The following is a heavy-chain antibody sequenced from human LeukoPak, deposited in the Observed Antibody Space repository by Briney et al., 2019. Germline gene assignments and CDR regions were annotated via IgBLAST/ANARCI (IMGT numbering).Heavy chain of an antibody. CDR3: ARDDYGDYLW. CDR2: INSDGSNT. J-gene: IGHJ4*02. CDR1: GYTFSNHW. V-gene: IGHV3-74*01. Sequence: GGSLRLSCAASGYTFSNHWMHWVRQAPGRGLVWVSRINSDGSNTSYVDSVKGRFTISRNSAKNTLYLQMNSLRAEDTAVYYCARDDYGDYLWWGQGTLVTVSS. D-gene: IGHD4-17*01.